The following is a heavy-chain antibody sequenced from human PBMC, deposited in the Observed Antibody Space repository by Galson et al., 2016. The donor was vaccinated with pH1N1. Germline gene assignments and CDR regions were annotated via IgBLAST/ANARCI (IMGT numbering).Heavy chain of an antibody. Sequence: SVKVSCKASGGTFGSYGINWVRQAPGQGLEWMGGIIPIFKTTKYAQNFQGRVAITADESTTTAYMELSSLRSEDTAVYYCAREDYYDTDLSDWYFDLWGRGTLLTVSS. CDR1: GGTFGSYG. CDR3: AREDYYDTDLSDWYFDL. D-gene: IGHD3-22*01. CDR2: IIPIFKTT. J-gene: IGHJ2*01. V-gene: IGHV1-69*13.